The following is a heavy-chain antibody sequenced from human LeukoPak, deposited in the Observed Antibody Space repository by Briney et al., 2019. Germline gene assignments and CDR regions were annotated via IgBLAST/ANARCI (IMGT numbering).Heavy chain of an antibody. CDR2: ISGSGAGT. CDR3: AKADDDSPGYTNYFDY. V-gene: IGHV3-23*01. CDR1: GFTFSSYA. D-gene: IGHD3-22*01. J-gene: IGHJ4*02. Sequence: PGGSLRLSCAPSGFTFSSYAMGWVRGAPGKGLGWVSSISGSGAGTYYADSGKGRCTISRDKSKNTLYLQMNSLRAEDTAVYYCAKADDDSPGYTNYFDYWGQGTLVTVSS.